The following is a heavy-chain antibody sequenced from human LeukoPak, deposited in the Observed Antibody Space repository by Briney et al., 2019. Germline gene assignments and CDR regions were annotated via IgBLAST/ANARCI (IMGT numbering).Heavy chain of an antibody. D-gene: IGHD4-11*01. CDR3: ARDSYSNYDNWFDP. CDR1: GGSISSYY. Sequence: SETLSLTCTVSGGSISSYYWSWIRQPAGKGLEWIGRTYTSGSTNYNPSLKSRVTMSVDTSKNQFSLKLSSVTAADTAVYYCARDSYSNYDNWFDPWGQGTLVTVSS. J-gene: IGHJ5*02. V-gene: IGHV4-4*07. CDR2: TYTSGST.